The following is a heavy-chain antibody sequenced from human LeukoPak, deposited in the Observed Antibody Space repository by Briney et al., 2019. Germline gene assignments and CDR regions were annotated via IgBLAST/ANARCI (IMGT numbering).Heavy chain of an antibody. D-gene: IGHD2-2*01. CDR3: ARTGMRNWFDP. CDR2: IYYSGST. J-gene: IGHJ5*02. CDR1: GGSITSFY. Sequence: SETLSLTCTASGGSITSFYWSWIRQPPGKGLEWIGYIYYSGSTNYNPSLKSRVTISVDTSKNQFSLKLSSVTAADTAVYYCARTGMRNWFDPWGPGTLVTVSS. V-gene: IGHV4-59*01.